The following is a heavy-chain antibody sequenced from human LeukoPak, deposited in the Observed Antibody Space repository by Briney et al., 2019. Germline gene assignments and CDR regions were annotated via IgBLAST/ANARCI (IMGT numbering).Heavy chain of an antibody. V-gene: IGHV1-2*02. CDR1: GYTFSGYY. CDR3: ARPPRDLVSAAPFDY. D-gene: IGHD2-2*01. Sequence: GASVKVSCKASGYTFSGYYIHWVRQAPGEGLEWVGWIFPHSGDTYYAQKFHGRVTMTRDTSINTAYMELSRLKSDDTGVYFCARPPRDLVSAAPFDYWGQGTLVTVPS. CDR2: IFPHSGDT. J-gene: IGHJ4*02.